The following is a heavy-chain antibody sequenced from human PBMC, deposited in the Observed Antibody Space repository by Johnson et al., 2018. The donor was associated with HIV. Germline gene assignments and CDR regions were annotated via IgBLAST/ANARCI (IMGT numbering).Heavy chain of an antibody. V-gene: IGHV3-30*04. CDR1: GFTFSSYA. CDR2: ISYDGSNK. CDR3: AGGGGRSSAPGAFDI. D-gene: IGHD6-6*01. J-gene: IGHJ3*02. Sequence: QVQLVESGGGVVQPGRSLRLSCAASGFTFSSYAMHWVRQAPGKGLEWVAVISYDGSNKYYADSVKGRFTISRDNSKNTLYLQMNSLRAEDTAVYYSAGGGGRSSAPGAFDIWGQGTVVTVSS.